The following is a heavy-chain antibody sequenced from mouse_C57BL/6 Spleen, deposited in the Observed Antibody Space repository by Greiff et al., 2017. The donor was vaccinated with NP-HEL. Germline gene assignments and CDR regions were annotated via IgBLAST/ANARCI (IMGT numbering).Heavy chain of an antibody. J-gene: IGHJ3*01. CDR2: IDPSDSYT. CDR3: ARPDYYGSSSPFAY. D-gene: IGHD1-1*01. V-gene: IGHV1-69*01. CDR1: GYTFTSYW. Sequence: QVQLKQPGAELVMPGASVKLSCKASGYTFTSYWMHWVKQRPGQGLEWIGEIDPSDSYTNYNQKFKGKSTLTVDKSSSTAYMQLSSLTSEDSAVYYCARPDYYGSSSPFAYWGQGTLVTVSA.